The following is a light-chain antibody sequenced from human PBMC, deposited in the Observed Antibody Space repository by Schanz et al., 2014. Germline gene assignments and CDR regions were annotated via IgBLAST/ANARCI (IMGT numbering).Light chain of an antibody. Sequence: DFQMTQSPSSLSASVGDRVTITCRASQSVGTRLAWYQQKPGKAPKLLIYDASSLQSGVPFRFSGSGSGTEFTLTISSLEPEDFAVYYCQQRDDWPLTFGGGTKVEI. CDR2: DAS. V-gene: IGKV1-5*01. CDR3: QQRDDWPLT. J-gene: IGKJ4*01. CDR1: QSVGTR.